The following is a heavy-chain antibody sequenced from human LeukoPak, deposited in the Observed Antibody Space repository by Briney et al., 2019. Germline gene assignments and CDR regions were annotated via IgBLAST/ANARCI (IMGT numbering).Heavy chain of an antibody. J-gene: IGHJ4*02. CDR1: GFTFSTYG. Sequence: GRSLRLSCAASGFTFSTYGMHWVRQAPGKGLEWVEVISYDGRNKYYPDSVKGRFTFTKDNSKNTLYLQMNSLRAEDTAVYYCAKDGDYYGSGSKGYYFDYWGQGTLVTVSS. CDR3: AKDGDYYGSGSKGYYFDY. D-gene: IGHD3-10*01. V-gene: IGHV3-30*18. CDR2: ISYDGRNK.